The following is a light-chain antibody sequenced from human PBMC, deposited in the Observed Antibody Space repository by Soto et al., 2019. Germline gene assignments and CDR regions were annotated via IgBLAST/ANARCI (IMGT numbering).Light chain of an antibody. CDR3: QQYYSLPPT. V-gene: IGKV3D-15*01. CDR1: QSVSSY. J-gene: IGKJ1*01. CDR2: AAS. Sequence: EIVLTESPATLSLSPGERAALSCRASQSVSSYVAWYQQKPGQAPRLLINAASNRATGIPDRFSGSGSGTDFTLTISSLQSEDFATYYCQQYYSLPPTFGQGTRWIS.